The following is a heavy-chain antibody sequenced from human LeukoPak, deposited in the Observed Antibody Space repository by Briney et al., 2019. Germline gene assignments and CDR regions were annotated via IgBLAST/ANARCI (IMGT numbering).Heavy chain of an antibody. D-gene: IGHD6-19*01. CDR1: GGSISSYY. CDR2: IYYSGST. J-gene: IGHJ4*02. CDR3: ARSSRIAVAGND. Sequence: KTSETLSLTCTVSGGSISSYYWSWIRQPPGKGLEWIGYIYYSGSTNYNPSLKSRVTISVDTSKNQFSLKLSSVTAADTAVYYCARSSRIAVAGNDWGQGTLVTVSS. V-gene: IGHV4-59*12.